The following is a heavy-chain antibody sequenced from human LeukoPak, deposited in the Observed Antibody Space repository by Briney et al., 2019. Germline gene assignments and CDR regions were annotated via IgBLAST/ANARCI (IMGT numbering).Heavy chain of an antibody. Sequence: SETLSLTCAVSGGSISSSDYYWGWIRQPPGKGLEWIASIYYSGTTYYNPSLMSRVNIFVATSQNQFSLKLSSVTAADTAVYYCARRRSGRNWFDPWGQGTLVTVSS. V-gene: IGHV4-39*01. CDR3: ARRRSGRNWFDP. J-gene: IGHJ5*02. CDR1: GGSISSSDYY. CDR2: IYYSGTT. D-gene: IGHD1-1*01.